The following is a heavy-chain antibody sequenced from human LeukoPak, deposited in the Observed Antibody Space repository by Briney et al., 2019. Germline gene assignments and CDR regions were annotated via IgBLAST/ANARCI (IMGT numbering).Heavy chain of an antibody. Sequence: SETLSLTCTVSGGSISSYYWSWIRQPPGEGLEWIGYIYYSGSTNYNPSLKSRVTISVDTSKNQFSLKLSSVTAADTAVYYCARLARRHYYYYGMDVWGQGTTVTVSS. V-gene: IGHV4-59*08. CDR3: ARLARRHYYYYGMDV. J-gene: IGHJ6*02. CDR1: GGSISSYY. CDR2: IYYSGST. D-gene: IGHD6-25*01.